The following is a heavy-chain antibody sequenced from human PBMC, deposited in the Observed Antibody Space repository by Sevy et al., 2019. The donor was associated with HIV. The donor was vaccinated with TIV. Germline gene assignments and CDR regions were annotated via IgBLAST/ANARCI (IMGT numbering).Heavy chain of an antibody. CDR2: IYSDGRT. CDR3: ARDRYYDASGYYYYYYGMDV. J-gene: IGHJ6*02. CDR1: GLSVSDNY. D-gene: IGHD3-22*01. V-gene: IGHV3-66*01. Sequence: GGSLRLSCAASGLSVSDNYMNWVRQAPGKGLELVSVIYSDGRTYYADSVKGRFTISRDNSKNTLYLHMNNLRPDDTAVYYCARDRYYDASGYYYYYYGMDVWGQGTTVTVSS.